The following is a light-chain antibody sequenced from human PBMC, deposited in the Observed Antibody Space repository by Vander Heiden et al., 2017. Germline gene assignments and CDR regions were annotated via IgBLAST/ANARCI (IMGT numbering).Light chain of an antibody. Sequence: QSALTQPASVSGSPGQPITISCTGTSSDVGGYYYVSWYQQHPATAPQLMIYEVSTRPSGVYHRFSGSKSGTTASLTISGRQAEDEADYYCSSYTSSSTLVFGTGTKVTVL. CDR2: EVS. CDR1: SSDVGGYYY. J-gene: IGLJ1*01. V-gene: IGLV2-14*01. CDR3: SSYTSSSTLV.